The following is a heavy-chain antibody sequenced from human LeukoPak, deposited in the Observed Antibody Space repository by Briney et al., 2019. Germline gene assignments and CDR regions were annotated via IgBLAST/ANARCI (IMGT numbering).Heavy chain of an antibody. V-gene: IGHV3-23*01. J-gene: IGHJ6*03. CDR2: INGGGNTT. CDR3: TKELHVAVAVADYYYFYMDV. D-gene: IGHD6-19*01. CDR1: GFAFSSFA. Sequence: GGSLRLSCAASGFAFSSFAMGWARQSPGKGLEWLSTINGGGNTTFYADSVQGRFTISRDNSKNTLYLHMDSLRPDDTAIYYCTKELHVAVAVADYYYFYMDVWGRGTAVTVSS.